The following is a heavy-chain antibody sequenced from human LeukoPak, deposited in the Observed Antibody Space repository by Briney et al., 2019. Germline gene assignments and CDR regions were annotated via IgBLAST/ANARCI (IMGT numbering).Heavy chain of an antibody. CDR2: MNPNSGNT. Sequence: ASVKVSCKASGYTFTSYDINWVRQATGQGLGWMGWMNPNSGNTGYAQKFQGRVTMTRNTSISTAYMELSSLRSEDTAVYYCARGVMGYYDSAILFWGQGTLVTVSS. CDR3: ARGVMGYYDSAILF. D-gene: IGHD3-22*01. CDR1: GYTFTSYD. V-gene: IGHV1-8*01. J-gene: IGHJ4*02.